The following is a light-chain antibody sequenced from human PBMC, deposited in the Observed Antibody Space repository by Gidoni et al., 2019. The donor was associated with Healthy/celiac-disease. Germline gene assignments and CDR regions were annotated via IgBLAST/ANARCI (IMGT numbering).Light chain of an antibody. V-gene: IGKV1-33*01. J-gene: IGKJ4*01. CDR2: DAS. CDR3: QQYDNLPLT. Sequence: DIQMTQSPSSLSASVGDRVTITCQASPDISNYLNWYQQKPGKAPKLLLYDASNSETGVPSRFSGSGSGTDFTFTISSLQPEDIATYYCQQYDNLPLTFGGGTKVEIK. CDR1: PDISNY.